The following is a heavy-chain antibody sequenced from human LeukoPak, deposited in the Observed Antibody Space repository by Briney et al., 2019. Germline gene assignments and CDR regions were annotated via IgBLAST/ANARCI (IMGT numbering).Heavy chain of an antibody. J-gene: IGHJ4*02. V-gene: IGHV3-21*01. D-gene: IGHD2-15*01. CDR1: GFTFSTCA. CDR3: ARGYCSGGSCYFNYFDY. CDR2: ISSGSSYI. Sequence: GGSLRLSCAASGFTFSTCAMGWVRQAPGKGLEWVSSISSGSSYIYYADSVKGRFTISRDNAKNSLYLQMNSLRAEDTAVYYCARGYCSGGSCYFNYFDYWGQGTLVTVSS.